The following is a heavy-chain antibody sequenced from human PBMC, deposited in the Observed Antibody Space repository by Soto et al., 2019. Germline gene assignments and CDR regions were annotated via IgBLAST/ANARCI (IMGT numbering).Heavy chain of an antibody. CDR3: GRDSGGYGIVVVPAAFDAFDI. Sequence: ASVKVSCKASGYTFTSYAVHWVRQAPGQRLEWMGWIDAGNGNTKYSQKFQGRVTITRDTSASTAYMELSSLRSEDTAVYYCGRDSGGYGIVVVPAAFDAFDIWGQGTMVTVSS. CDR2: IDAGNGNT. V-gene: IGHV1-3*01. CDR1: GYTFTSYA. D-gene: IGHD2-2*01. J-gene: IGHJ3*02.